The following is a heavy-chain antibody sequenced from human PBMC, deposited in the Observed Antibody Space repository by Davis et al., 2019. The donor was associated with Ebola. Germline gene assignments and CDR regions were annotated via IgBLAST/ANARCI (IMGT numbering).Heavy chain of an antibody. CDR2: IYYSGST. CDR3: ARRVVVVTAIEEGYFDY. Sequence: SETLFLTCTVSGGSISSYYWSWIRQPPGKGLEWIGYIYYSGSTNYNPSLKSRVTISVDTSKNQFSLKLSSVTAADTAVYYCARRVVVVTAIEEGYFDYWGQGTLVTVSS. J-gene: IGHJ4*02. CDR1: GGSISSYY. D-gene: IGHD2-21*02. V-gene: IGHV4-59*08.